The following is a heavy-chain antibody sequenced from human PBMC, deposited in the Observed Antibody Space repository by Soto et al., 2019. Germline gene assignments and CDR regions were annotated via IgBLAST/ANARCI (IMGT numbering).Heavy chain of an antibody. Sequence: QVQLVQSGAEVRKPGSSVKVSCRASGSTFSSYTVNWVRQAPGQGLEWIGRIIPILGTTDYARRFKGRVTITADRSAETPDLXLTSLTSEDTAVYYCARRRYCGADCYSKFYYGMDVWGQGTTVTVSS. CDR1: GSTFSSYT. V-gene: IGHV1-69*08. CDR3: ARRRYCGADCYSKFYYGMDV. CDR2: IIPILGTT. D-gene: IGHD2-21*02. J-gene: IGHJ6*02.